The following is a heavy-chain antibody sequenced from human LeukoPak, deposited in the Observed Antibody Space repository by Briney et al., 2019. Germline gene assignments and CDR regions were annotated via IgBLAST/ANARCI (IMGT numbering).Heavy chain of an antibody. J-gene: IGHJ5*02. CDR2: IYYSGNT. CDR3: ARSFWSGYSGKVWFDP. CDR1: GVSISSGDFH. D-gene: IGHD3-3*01. V-gene: IGHV4-31*03. Sequence: PSETLSLTCTVSGVSISSGDFHWSWIRQHPGKGLEWIGYIYYSGNTYYNPSLKSRFTISVDASKNQFSLKLSSVTAADTAVYYCARSFWSGYSGKVWFDPWGQGTLVTVSS.